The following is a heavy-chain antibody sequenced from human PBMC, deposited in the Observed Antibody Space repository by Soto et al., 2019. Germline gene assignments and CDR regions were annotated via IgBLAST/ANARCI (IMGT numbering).Heavy chain of an antibody. CDR3: ARGKPSGYRYGPRNFFYYGLDV. J-gene: IGHJ6*02. Sequence: PSETLSLTWAVVSASLGDHYWAWIRQSPDKVLEWIGEVHPSGSTDYNPSLKSRLTLSLNTSKNQFSLKVASVTAADTAVYFCARGKPSGYRYGPRNFFYYGLDVWGPGTTVTV. V-gene: IGHV4-34*01. D-gene: IGHD5-18*01. CDR2: VHPSGST. CDR1: SASLGDHY.